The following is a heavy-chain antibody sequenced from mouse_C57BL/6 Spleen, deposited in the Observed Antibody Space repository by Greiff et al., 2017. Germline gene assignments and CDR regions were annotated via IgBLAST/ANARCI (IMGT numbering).Heavy chain of an antibody. Sequence: VQLQQSGAELVMPGASVKLSCKASGYTFTSYWMHWVKQRPGQGLEWIGEIDPSDSYTNYNQKFKGKATLTVDKSSSTAYMQLSSLTSEDSAVYSCAREGAMDYWGQGTSVTVSS. CDR3: AREGAMDY. CDR1: GYTFTSYW. J-gene: IGHJ4*01. V-gene: IGHV1-69*01. CDR2: IDPSDSYT.